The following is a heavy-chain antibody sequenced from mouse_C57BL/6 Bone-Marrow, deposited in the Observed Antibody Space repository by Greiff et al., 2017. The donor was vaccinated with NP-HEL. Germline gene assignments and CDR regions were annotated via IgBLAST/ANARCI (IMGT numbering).Heavy chain of an antibody. CDR2: IDPSDSYT. V-gene: IGHV1-59*01. J-gene: IGHJ1*03. CDR1: GYTFTSYW. Sequence: VQLQQPGAELVRPGTSVKLSCKASGYTFTSYWMHWVKQRPGQGLEWIGVIDPSDSYTNYNQKFKGKATLTVDTSSSTAYMQLSSLTSEDSAVYYCARRTTGYFDVWGTGTTVTVSS. D-gene: IGHD1-1*01. CDR3: ARRTTGYFDV.